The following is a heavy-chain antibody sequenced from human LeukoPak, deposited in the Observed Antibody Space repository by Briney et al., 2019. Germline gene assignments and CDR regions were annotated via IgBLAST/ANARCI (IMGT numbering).Heavy chain of an antibody. Sequence: ASVKVSCKVSGYTLTELPMHWVRQAPGKGLEWMGGFDPEDGETIYAQKFQGRVTMTEDTSTDTAYMELSSLRSEDTAVYYCASGYSGYDSSHTGYYYGMDVWGQGTTVTVSS. CDR2: FDPEDGET. J-gene: IGHJ6*02. V-gene: IGHV1-24*01. CDR1: GYTLTELP. CDR3: ASGYSGYDSSHTGYYYGMDV. D-gene: IGHD5-12*01.